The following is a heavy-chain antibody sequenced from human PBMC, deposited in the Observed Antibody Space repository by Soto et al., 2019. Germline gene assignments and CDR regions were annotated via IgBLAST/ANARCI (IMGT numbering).Heavy chain of an antibody. V-gene: IGHV4-34*01. CDR3: AGRIVGASSDY. J-gene: IGHJ4*02. D-gene: IGHD1-26*01. CDR1: GGSFSGYY. Sequence: SETLSLTCAVYGGSFSGYYWSWIRQPPGKGLEWIGEINHSGSTNYNPSLKSRVTISVDTSKNQFSLKLSSVTAADTAVYYCAGRIVGASSDYWGQGTLVTVSS. CDR2: INHSGST.